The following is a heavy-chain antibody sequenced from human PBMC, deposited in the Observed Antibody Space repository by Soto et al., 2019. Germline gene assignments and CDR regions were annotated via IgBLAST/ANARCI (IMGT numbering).Heavy chain of an antibody. CDR1: GGTFSSYA. CDR3: ARGYYSDSTGVTKWFDP. Sequence: SVKVSCKASGGTFSSYAISWVRQAPGQGLEWMGGIIPIFGTANYAQKFQGRVTITADESTSTAYMELSSLRSEDTAVYYCARGYYSDSTGVTKWFDPWGQGTLVTVSS. J-gene: IGHJ5*02. V-gene: IGHV1-69*13. D-gene: IGHD3-22*01. CDR2: IIPIFGTA.